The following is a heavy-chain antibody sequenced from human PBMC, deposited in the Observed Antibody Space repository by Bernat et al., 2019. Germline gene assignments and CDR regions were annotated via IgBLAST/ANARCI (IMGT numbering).Heavy chain of an antibody. D-gene: IGHD2-8*01. V-gene: IGHV3-7*03. Sequence: EVQLVESGGGLVQPGWSLRLSCAASGFTFSAYWMSWVRQAPGMGLEWVANIKEDGREIYYVDSVKGRFTISRDNAENSLDLQMNSLRAEDTAVYYCAREGMMYGIGYGLDVWGQGTTVTVSS. CDR3: AREGMMYGIGYGLDV. CDR2: IKEDGREI. CDR1: GFTFSAYW. J-gene: IGHJ6*02.